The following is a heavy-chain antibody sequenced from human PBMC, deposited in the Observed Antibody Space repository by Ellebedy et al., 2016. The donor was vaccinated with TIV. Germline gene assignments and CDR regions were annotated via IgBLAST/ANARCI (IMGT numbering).Heavy chain of an antibody. J-gene: IGHJ4*02. CDR3: ARPDIAVRTYHY. V-gene: IGHV4-59*08. CDR2: VFNSGST. Sequence: SETLSLXXTVSGVSISSFYWSWIRQSPGKGLEWIGNVFNSGSTNYNPSLKSRVTISVDTSKNQFSLKLSSVTAADTAVYYCARPDIAVRTYHYWGQGTLVTVSS. D-gene: IGHD6-19*01. CDR1: GVSISSFY.